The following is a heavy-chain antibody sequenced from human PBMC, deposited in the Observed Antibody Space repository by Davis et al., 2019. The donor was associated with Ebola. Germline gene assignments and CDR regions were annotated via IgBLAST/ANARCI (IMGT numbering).Heavy chain of an antibody. CDR3: ARGMGYGGLDP. CDR1: GGSFSGYY. CDR2: INHSGST. V-gene: IGHV4-34*01. Sequence: SETLSLTCAVYGGSFSGYYWSWIRQPPGKGLEWIGEINHSGSTNYNPSLKSRVTISVDTSKNQFSLKLSSVTVADTAVYYCARGMGYGGLDPWGQGTLVTVSS. D-gene: IGHD4-23*01. J-gene: IGHJ5*02.